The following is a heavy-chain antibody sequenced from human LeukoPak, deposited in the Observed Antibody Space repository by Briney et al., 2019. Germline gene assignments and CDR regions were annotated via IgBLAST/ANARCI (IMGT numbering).Heavy chain of an antibody. CDR1: GYILTASY. V-gene: IGHV1-2*02. CDR3: TRIGDGYPY. D-gene: IGHD5-24*01. CDR2: IKADSGDT. J-gene: IGHJ4*02. Sequence: GASLTVSCKASGYILTASYLHRVRQAPGQGPEWMGWIKADSGDTNYARKFQGRVTMTRDTSITTVYMELSSLTSDDTAVHYCTRIGDGYPYWGQGSLVTVSS.